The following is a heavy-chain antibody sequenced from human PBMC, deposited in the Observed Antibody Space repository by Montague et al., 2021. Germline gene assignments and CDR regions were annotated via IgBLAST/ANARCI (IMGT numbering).Heavy chain of an antibody. CDR3: GKGHMRDSFDI. J-gene: IGHJ3*02. V-gene: IGHV3-53*01. Sequence: SLRLSCAASGFTVRSNYISWVRQAPGKGLEWVSVLYSGGPTYYADSVKGRFTISRDNSKNTVNLQMNSLRVEDTAKYYCGKGHMRDSFDILGQGTMVTVSS. CDR1: GFTVRSNY. CDR2: LYSGGPT.